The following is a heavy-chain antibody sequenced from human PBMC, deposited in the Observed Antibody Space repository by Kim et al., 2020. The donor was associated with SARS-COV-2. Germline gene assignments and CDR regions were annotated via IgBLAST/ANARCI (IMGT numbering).Heavy chain of an antibody. D-gene: IGHD3-22*01. V-gene: IGHV4-34*01. CDR1: GGSFSGYY. Sequence: SETLSLTCAVYGGSFSGYYWSWIRQPPGKGLEWIGEINHSGSTNYNPSLKSRVTISVDTSKNQFSLKLSSVTAADTAVYYCARAYYYDSSGPLYYFDYWGRGPRVTAPS. CDR3: ARAYYYDSSGPLYYFDY. J-gene: IGHJ4*02. CDR2: INHSGST.